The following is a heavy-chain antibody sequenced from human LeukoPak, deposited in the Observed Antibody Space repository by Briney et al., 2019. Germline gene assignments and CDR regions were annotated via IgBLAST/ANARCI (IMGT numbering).Heavy chain of an antibody. CDR1: GFTFSTYW. CDR3: ARANPLDGGSLCPFGS. Sequence: GGSLRLSCAASGFTFSTYWMHWVRQAPGTGLVWVSRISPDVRTTSYADSVQGRFTISRDNAKNTLYLQMNSLRAEDTAIYYCARANPLDGGSLCPFGSWGQGTLVTVSS. CDR2: ISPDVRTT. J-gene: IGHJ4*02. V-gene: IGHV3-74*01. D-gene: IGHD4-23*01.